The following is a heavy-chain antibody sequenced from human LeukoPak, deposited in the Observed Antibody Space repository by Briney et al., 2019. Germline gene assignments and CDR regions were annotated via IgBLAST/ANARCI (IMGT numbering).Heavy chain of an antibody. J-gene: IGHJ4*02. CDR3: ARGHNYGDRVDFLVS. Sequence: GGSLRLSCVASGFIFSSHWMTWVRQAPGKGLEWVASIKQSGSEKYYADSVKGRFTVSRDNAKNSLNLRLNSLSAGDTAVYYCARGHNYGDRVDFLVSWGQGTKVTVSS. D-gene: IGHD4-17*01. CDR1: GFIFSSHW. V-gene: IGHV3-7*01. CDR2: IKQSGSEK.